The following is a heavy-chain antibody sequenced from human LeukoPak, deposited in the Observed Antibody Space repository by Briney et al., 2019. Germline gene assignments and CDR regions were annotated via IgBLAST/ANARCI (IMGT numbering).Heavy chain of an antibody. V-gene: IGHV3-74*01. CDR2: INSDGTRT. CDR3: ARDRSRWSIAPDADV. D-gene: IGHD2-15*01. J-gene: IGHJ6*02. CDR1: GFAFNDYW. Sequence: GGSLRLSCAASGFAFNDYWMNWVRQVPGKGLMWVARINSDGTRTTYADPVKGRFTVSGDNAKNTLYLQMNSLRAEDTAVYYCARDRSRWSIAPDADVWGQGTTVTVSS.